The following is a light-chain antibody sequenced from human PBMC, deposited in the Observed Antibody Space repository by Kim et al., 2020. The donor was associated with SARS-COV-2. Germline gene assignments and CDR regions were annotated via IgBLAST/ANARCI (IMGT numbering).Light chain of an antibody. V-gene: IGKV1-17*01. CDR3: LQHSTYPIT. Sequence: ASVGDRVTITCRASQDIRNDLGWYQQNPGRAPKRLIYGASSLQSGVPSRFSGSGSGTGFTLTISSVQPEDFATYFCLQHSTYPITFGQGTRLEIK. CDR1: QDIRND. J-gene: IGKJ5*01. CDR2: GAS.